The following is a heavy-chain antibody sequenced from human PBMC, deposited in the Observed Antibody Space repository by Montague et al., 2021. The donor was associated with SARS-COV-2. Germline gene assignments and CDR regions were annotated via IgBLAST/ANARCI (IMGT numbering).Heavy chain of an antibody. Sequence: SETLSLTCGAYGGSFGDDHWSWIRQPPGKGLEWIGDIKQSGSTNYNPSLKSRVTISVDTSKNQFSLKLTSVTAADTAVYFCARGHLSVSTIVVVFTSASYYFDYWGQGAQVTVSS. D-gene: IGHD3-22*01. J-gene: IGHJ4*02. V-gene: IGHV4-34*01. CDR2: IKQSGST. CDR3: ARGHLSVSTIVVVFTSASYYFDY. CDR1: GGSFGDDH.